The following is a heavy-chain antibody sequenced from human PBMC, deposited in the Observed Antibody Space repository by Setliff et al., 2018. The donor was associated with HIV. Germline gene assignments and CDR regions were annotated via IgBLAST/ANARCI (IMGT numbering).Heavy chain of an antibody. CDR1: GFTFGRYS. J-gene: IGHJ3*02. D-gene: IGHD3-10*01. V-gene: IGHV3-48*04. Sequence: GESLKISCAASGFTFGRYSMNWVRQAPGKGLEWVGFINSGSSSIFYGDSVKGRFTISRDDAKSSLLLHMNSLRAEDTAVYYCARETTGWFGELAAAFDIWGHGTLVTVSS. CDR2: INSGSSSI. CDR3: ARETTGWFGELAAAFDI.